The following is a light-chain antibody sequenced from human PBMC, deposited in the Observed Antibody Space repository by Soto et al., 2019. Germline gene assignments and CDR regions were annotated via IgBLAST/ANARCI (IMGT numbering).Light chain of an antibody. J-gene: IGLJ1*01. CDR1: SSDVGAYNY. V-gene: IGLV2-14*01. CDR2: EVS. Sequence: QSALTQPASLSGSPGQSITISCTGTSSDVGAYNYVSWYQQQSGKAPKLMIHEVSNRPSGVSNRFSGSKSGNTASLTISGLQAEDEADYYCSSYTTSRAYVFGIGTKLTVL. CDR3: SSYTTSRAYV.